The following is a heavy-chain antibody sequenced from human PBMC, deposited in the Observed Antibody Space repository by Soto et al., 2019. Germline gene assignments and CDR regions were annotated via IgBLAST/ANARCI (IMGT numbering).Heavy chain of an antibody. CDR3: ARASSTRGYGYGYWFDP. CDR1: GGSISSGGYY. V-gene: IGHV4-31*03. Sequence: QVQLQESGPGLVKPSQTLSLTCTVSGGSISSGGYYWSWIRQHPGKGLEWIGYIYYSGSTYYNPSLKSRVTISVDTSKNQFTLKLSSVTAADTAVYYCARASSTRGYGYGYWFDPWGQGTLVTVSS. J-gene: IGHJ5*02. D-gene: IGHD5-18*01. CDR2: IYYSGST.